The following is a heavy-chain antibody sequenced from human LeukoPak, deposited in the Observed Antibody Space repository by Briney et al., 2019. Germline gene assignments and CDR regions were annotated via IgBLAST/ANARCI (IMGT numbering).Heavy chain of an antibody. CDR2: ISYDGRNK. Sequence: QPGGSLRLSCAASGFTFSSYGMHWVRQAPAKGPHWVAVISYDGRNKNYADSLEGRFTMSREDCKNTLYLQMNSLRAEDTAVYYCAKDRSRALWFGELKMDPWGQGALVTVSS. CDR3: AKDRSRALWFGELKMDP. V-gene: IGHV3-30*18. J-gene: IGHJ5*02. D-gene: IGHD3-10*01. CDR1: GFTFSSYG.